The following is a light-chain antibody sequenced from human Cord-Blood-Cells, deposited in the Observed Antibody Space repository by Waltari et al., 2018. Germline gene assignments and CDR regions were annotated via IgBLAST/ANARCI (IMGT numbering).Light chain of an antibody. V-gene: IGKV4-1*01. CDR1: QSVLYSSNNKNY. J-gene: IGKJ2*01. CDR3: QQYYSTPPYT. CDR2: CAS. Sequence: DIVMTQSPDSLAVSLGERATINCKSSQSVLYSSNNKNYLAWYQQKPGQPPKLLIYCASTRKSGVPDRFSGSGSGTDFTLTISSLQAEDVAVYYCQQYYSTPPYTFGQGTKLEIK.